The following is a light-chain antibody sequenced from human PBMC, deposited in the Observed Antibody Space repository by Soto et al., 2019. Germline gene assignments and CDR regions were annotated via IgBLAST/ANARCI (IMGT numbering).Light chain of an antibody. V-gene: IGLV2-14*01. CDR1: SSDVGGYGF. CDR2: NVS. Sequence: QSVLTQPASVSGSPGQSIAISCSGTSSDVGGYGFVSWYQQHPGKAPKLIIYNVSNRPSGVSNRFSGSKSGNTASLTISGLQAEDEAVYYCNSYTSSSTPVVFGGGTKLTVL. J-gene: IGLJ2*01. CDR3: NSYTSSSTPVV.